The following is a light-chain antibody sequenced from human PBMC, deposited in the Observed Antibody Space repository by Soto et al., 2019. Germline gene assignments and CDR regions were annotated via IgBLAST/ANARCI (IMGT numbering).Light chain of an antibody. Sequence: EIVLTQSPATLSLSPGERVTLSCRASQNVSTYLAWYQQKPGQAPRLLIYDASDRATGIPARFSGSGSGTDFTLTIGSLEPEDFTVYYCQQRTNWLTFGPGTKVDIK. CDR1: QNVSTY. CDR3: QQRTNWLT. CDR2: DAS. J-gene: IGKJ3*01. V-gene: IGKV3-11*01.